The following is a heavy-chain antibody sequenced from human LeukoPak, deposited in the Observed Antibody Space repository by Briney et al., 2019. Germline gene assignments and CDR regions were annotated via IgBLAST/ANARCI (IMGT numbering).Heavy chain of an antibody. CDR3: ARVGYSNYDLDF. D-gene: IGHD3-3*01. J-gene: IGHJ4*02. CDR2: IKPDGSDT. V-gene: IGHV3-7*01. CDR1: GFTFSHYW. Sequence: GSLRLSCAVSGFTFSHYWMSWVRQAPGKGLEWVANIKPDGSDTYYMDSVEGRFTISRDNAMSSLYLQMNSLRAEDTAVYYCARVGYSNYDLDFWGQGTLVTVSS.